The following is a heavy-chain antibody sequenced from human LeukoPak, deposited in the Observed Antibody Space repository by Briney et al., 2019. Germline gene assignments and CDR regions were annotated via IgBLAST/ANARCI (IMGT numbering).Heavy chain of an antibody. CDR1: GASISSYY. CDR2: IYYSGST. Sequence: SETLSLTCTVSGASISSYYWSWIRQPPGKGLEWIGYIYYSGSTNYNPSLKSRVTISVDTSKNQFSLKLSSVTAAGTAVYYCAKGSYKFDPWGQGTLVSVSS. J-gene: IGHJ5*02. V-gene: IGHV4-59*01. D-gene: IGHD5-24*01. CDR3: AKGSYKFDP.